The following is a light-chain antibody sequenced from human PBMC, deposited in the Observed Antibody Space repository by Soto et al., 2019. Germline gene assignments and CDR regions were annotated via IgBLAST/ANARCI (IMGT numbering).Light chain of an antibody. V-gene: IGLV2-14*01. CDR1: XXXVGAYNS. J-gene: IGLJ1*01. CDR3: SSYTTSGNYV. Sequence: QSALTQPASVSGSPXXSXAXXXXXXXXXVGAYNSVSWYQQHPGKVPKLLIYDVNNRPSEISTRFSGSKSGNTASLTISGLQAEDEADYYCSSYTTSGNYVFGTGTKLTVL. CDR2: DVN.